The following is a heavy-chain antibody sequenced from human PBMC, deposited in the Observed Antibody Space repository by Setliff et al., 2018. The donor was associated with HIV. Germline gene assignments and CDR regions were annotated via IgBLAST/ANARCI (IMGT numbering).Heavy chain of an antibody. Sequence: AASVKVSCKASGYTFTGYYMHWVRQAPGQGLERMGRINPNSGGTKYAQKFQGRVTMTRDTSISTAYMELSRLRSDDTAVYYCARGTRVGANDAFDIWGQGTMVTVSS. V-gene: IGHV1-2*06. J-gene: IGHJ3*02. CDR1: GYTFTGYY. D-gene: IGHD1-26*01. CDR3: ARGTRVGANDAFDI. CDR2: INPNSGGT.